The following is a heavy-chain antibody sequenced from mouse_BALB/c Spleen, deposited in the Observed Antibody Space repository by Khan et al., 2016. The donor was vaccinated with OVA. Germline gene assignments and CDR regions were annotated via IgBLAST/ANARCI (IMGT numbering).Heavy chain of an antibody. V-gene: IGHV1S41*01. CDR3: ARSTYCGSGLYALDY. CDR1: GYTFTSYW. CDR2: IGPGSGST. D-gene: IGHD1-1*01. Sequence: DLVKPGASVKLSCKASGYTFTSYWINWIKQRPGQGLEWIGRIGPGSGSTSFNKMFKGKAILTVDKSSSTAYIQLTSLSSEDSAVYFSARSTYCGSGLYALDYWGQGASVTVSS. J-gene: IGHJ4*01.